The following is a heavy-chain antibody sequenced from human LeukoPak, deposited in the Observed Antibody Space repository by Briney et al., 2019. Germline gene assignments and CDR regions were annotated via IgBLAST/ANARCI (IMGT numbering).Heavy chain of an antibody. D-gene: IGHD3-22*01. V-gene: IGHV1-46*01. CDR3: ARGKNYYVSSGYYAY. CDR1: GYTFTSYG. Sequence: ASVKVSCKASGYTFTSYGISWVRQAPGQGLEWMGIINPSGGSTSYAQKFQGRVTMTRDTSTSTVYMELSSLRSEDTAVYYCARGKNYYVSSGYYAYWGQGTLVTVSS. CDR2: INPSGGST. J-gene: IGHJ4*02.